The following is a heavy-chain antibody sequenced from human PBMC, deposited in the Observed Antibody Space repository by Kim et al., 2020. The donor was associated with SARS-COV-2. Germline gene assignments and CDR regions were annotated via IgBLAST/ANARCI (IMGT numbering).Heavy chain of an antibody. J-gene: IGHJ6*02. CDR1: GGSIEKYS. CDR3: ARVQGPVDGYYYSAMDV. CDR2: IYYSGST. V-gene: IGHV4-59*01. D-gene: IGHD6-19*01. Sequence: SETLSLTCSVSGGSIEKYSWNWIRQSPGKGLEWIGSIYYSGSTNYNPSLKGRLTISVATSKNQFSLKLSSVTAADTAVSYCARVQGPVDGYYYSAMDVWGQGTTVTVSS.